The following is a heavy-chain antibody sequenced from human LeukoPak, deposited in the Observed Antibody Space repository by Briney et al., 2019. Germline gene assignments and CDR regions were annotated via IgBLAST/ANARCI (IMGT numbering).Heavy chain of an antibody. Sequence: SETLSLTCTVSDGSISSYYWSWIRQPPGKGLEWIGYIYYSGSTNYNPSLKSRVTISVDTSKNQFSLKLSSVTAADTAVYYCASGLFDYWGQGTLVTVSS. J-gene: IGHJ4*02. CDR1: DGSISSYY. V-gene: IGHV4-59*08. CDR3: ASGLFDY. CDR2: IYYSGST.